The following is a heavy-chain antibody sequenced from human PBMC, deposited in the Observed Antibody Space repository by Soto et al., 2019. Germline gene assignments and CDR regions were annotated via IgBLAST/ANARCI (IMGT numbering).Heavy chain of an antibody. CDR2: IYYSGST. CDR3: ARHRGYCSSTSCYGEDWFDP. D-gene: IGHD2-2*01. CDR1: GGSISSSSYY. J-gene: IGHJ5*02. V-gene: IGHV4-39*01. Sequence: PSETLSLTCTVSGGSISSSSYYWGWIRQPPGKGLEWIGSIYYSGSTYYNPSLKSRVTISVDTSKNQFSLKLSSVTAADTAVYYCARHRGYCSSTSCYGEDWFDPWGQGTLVTVSS.